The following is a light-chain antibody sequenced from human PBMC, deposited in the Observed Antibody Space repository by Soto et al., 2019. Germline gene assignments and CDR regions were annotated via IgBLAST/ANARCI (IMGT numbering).Light chain of an antibody. V-gene: IGKV3-15*01. J-gene: IGKJ1*01. CDR3: QQYEIWPPLT. CDR1: QSVGRK. Sequence: EIEMTQSPATLSVSPGERATLSCSSSQSVGRKLAWYQQKPGQAPRLLIYDASNRAKGVPARFSGSGSGTEFTLTISSLRSEDGAGDNCQQYEIWPPLTFGQGTKVEI. CDR2: DAS.